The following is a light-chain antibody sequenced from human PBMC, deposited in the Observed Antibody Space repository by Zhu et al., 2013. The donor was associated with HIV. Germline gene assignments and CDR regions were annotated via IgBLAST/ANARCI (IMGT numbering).Light chain of an antibody. CDR3: QKYNSARDYS. Sequence: DIQMTQSPSSLSASVGDRVTITCRASQGISNYLAWYQQKPGKVPKLLIYAASTLQSGVPSRFSGSGSGTDFTLTISSLQPEDVATYYCQKYNSARDYSFGQGTKLEIK. J-gene: IGKJ2*03. CDR1: QGISNY. CDR2: AAS. V-gene: IGKV1-27*01.